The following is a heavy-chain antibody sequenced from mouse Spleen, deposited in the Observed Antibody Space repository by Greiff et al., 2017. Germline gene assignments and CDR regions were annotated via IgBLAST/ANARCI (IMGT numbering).Heavy chain of an antibody. CDR1: GYTFTDYN. Sequence: EVQLQQSGPELVKPGASVKIPCKASGYTFTDYNMDWVKQSHGKSLEWIGDINPNNGGTIYNQKFKGKATLTVDKSSSTAYMELRSLTSEDTAVYYCARALDYYGSPWFAYWGQGTLVTVSA. CDR2: INPNNGGT. J-gene: IGHJ3*01. V-gene: IGHV1-18*01. D-gene: IGHD1-1*01. CDR3: ARALDYYGSPWFAY.